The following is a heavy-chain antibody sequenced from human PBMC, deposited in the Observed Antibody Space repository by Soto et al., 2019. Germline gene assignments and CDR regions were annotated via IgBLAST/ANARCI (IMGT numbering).Heavy chain of an antibody. CDR3: ARVHDYGDYSDY. V-gene: IGHV3-66*01. CDR2: IYSGGSK. J-gene: IGHJ4*02. D-gene: IGHD4-17*01. Sequence: GGSLRLSCAASGFTVSSNYMSWVRQAPGKGLEWVSVIYSGGSKYYADSMKGRFTISRDNSKNTLYLQMNSLRAEDTAVYYCARVHDYGDYSDYWGQGTLVTVSS. CDR1: GFTVSSNY.